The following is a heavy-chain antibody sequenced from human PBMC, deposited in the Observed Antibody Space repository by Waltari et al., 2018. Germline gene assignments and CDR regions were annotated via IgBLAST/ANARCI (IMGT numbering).Heavy chain of an antibody. CDR1: GFTFSSYS. Sequence: EVQLVESGGGLVKPGGSLRLSCAASGFTFSSYSMNWVRQAPGKGLEWVSSISSSSSYIYYADAVKGRFTISRDNSKNTLYRQMNSLRAEDTAVYYCASDELWFGELLSYGMDVWGQGTTVTVSS. CDR3: ASDELWFGELLSYGMDV. V-gene: IGHV3-21*01. J-gene: IGHJ6*02. D-gene: IGHD3-10*01. CDR2: ISSSSSYI.